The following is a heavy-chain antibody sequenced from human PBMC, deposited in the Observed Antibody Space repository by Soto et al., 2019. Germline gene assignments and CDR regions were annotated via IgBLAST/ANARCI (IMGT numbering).Heavy chain of an antibody. Sequence: GGSLRLSCAASEFTNSSYAMHWVRQAPGKGLERVAVISYDGSSKYNTDSVKGPFTVSRDKSKNGVYLQMHSLTVDHRAVYYRARDAVAMHNGGQGTLVTVSS. J-gene: IGHJ4*02. CDR2: ISYDGSSK. CDR3: ARDAVAMHN. D-gene: IGHD6-19*01. V-gene: IGHV3-30-3*01. CDR1: EFTNSSYA.